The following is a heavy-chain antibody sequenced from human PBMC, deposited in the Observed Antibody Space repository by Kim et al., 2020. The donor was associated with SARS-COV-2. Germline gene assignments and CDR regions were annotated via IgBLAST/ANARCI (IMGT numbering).Heavy chain of an antibody. CDR2: IYPGDSET. CDR3: SRLPWAQGGTGNVENWFDS. Sequence: GESLKISCKGSGFKFTNYWIAWVRRMPGKGLEWMGFIYPGDSETTYSPSFQGQITISADKSITTAYLQWSSLKASDSAMYYCSRLPWAQGGTGNVENWFDSWGQGTLVSVSS. J-gene: IGHJ5*01. D-gene: IGHD3-10*01. CDR1: GFKFTNYW. V-gene: IGHV5-51*01.